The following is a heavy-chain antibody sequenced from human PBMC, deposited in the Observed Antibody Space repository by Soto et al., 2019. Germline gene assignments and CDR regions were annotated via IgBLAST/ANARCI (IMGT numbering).Heavy chain of an antibody. CDR3: ARVTPGNNLYYFSGLDV. Sequence: QVHLVESGGGVVQPGGSLRLSCVASGFTFGTYGIHWVRQAPGKGLQWVALVSYEGANTYYAASVKGRFTISRDNSKSTLYLQMDSLRPEETGVEYCARVTPGNNLYYFSGLDVWGQGTSVTVSS. CDR1: GFTFGTYG. V-gene: IGHV3-30-3*01. CDR2: VSYEGANT. D-gene: IGHD1-1*01. J-gene: IGHJ6*02.